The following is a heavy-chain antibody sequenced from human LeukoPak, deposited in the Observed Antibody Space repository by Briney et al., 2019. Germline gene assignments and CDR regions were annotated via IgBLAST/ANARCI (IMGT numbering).Heavy chain of an antibody. CDR2: ISSSGSTI. J-gene: IGHJ3*02. Sequence: PGGSLRLSRAASGFTFSDYYMSWIRPAPGKGLEWVSYISSSGSTIYYADSVKGRFTISRDNAKNSLYLQMNSLRAEDTAVYYCAGPGEEKAFDIWGQGTMVTVSS. CDR1: GFTFSDYY. D-gene: IGHD3-10*01. V-gene: IGHV3-11*04. CDR3: AGPGEEKAFDI.